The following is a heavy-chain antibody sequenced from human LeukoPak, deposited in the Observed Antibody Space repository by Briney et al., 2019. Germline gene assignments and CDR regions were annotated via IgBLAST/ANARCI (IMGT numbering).Heavy chain of an antibody. Sequence: PGGSLRLSCAASGFTFSSYSMNWVRQAPGKGLEWVSSISSSSSDIYYADSVKGRFTISRDNAKNSLYLQMNSLRAEDTAVYYCARDRGKGADAFDIWGQGTMVTVSS. D-gene: IGHD3-10*01. CDR1: GFTFSSYS. CDR3: ARDRGKGADAFDI. CDR2: ISSSSSDI. V-gene: IGHV3-21*01. J-gene: IGHJ3*02.